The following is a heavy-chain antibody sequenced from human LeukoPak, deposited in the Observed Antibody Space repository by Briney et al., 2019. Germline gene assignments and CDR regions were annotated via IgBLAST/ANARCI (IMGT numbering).Heavy chain of an antibody. V-gene: IGHV4-61*02. CDR1: GDSISGGSYY. CDR2: IYTSGSTINNPSLKNT. J-gene: IGHJ3*02. CDR3: ARDTALWTFDI. D-gene: IGHD2-21*02. Sequence: SQTLSLTCTVSGDSISGGSYYWTWIRQPAGKGLEWIGRIYTSGSTINNPSLKNTNYNPSLKSRLTMSVDRSKNQFSLKMTSVTAADTAMYYCARDTALWTFDIWGQGTMVTVSS.